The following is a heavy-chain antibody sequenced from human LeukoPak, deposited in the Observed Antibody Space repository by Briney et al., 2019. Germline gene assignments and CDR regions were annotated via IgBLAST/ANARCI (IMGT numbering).Heavy chain of an antibody. CDR3: VSGFLQWLY. CDR2: TNPDGSIK. V-gene: IGHV3-7*01. CDR1: GFIFGGYW. D-gene: IGHD3-3*01. J-gene: IGHJ4*02. Sequence: GGSLRLSCAASGFIFGGYWMSWVRQAPGRGLEWVANTNPDGSIKYYVDSVNGRFTISRDNAKNSLYLQMNSLRAEDTAVYYCVSGFLQWLYWGQGTLVIVSS.